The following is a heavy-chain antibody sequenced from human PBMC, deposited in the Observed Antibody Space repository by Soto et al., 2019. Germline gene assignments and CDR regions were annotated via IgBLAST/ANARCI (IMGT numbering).Heavy chain of an antibody. CDR2: IYYSGST. J-gene: IGHJ4*02. Sequence: QVQLQESGPGLVKPSETLSLTCTVSGGSISSYYWSWIRQPPGKGLEGSGYIYYSGSTNYNPSLKSRVTISVATSKNQFSLKLSSVTAADTAVYYCARVGRYFDWLLFDYWGQGTLVTVSS. V-gene: IGHV4-59*01. CDR3: ARVGRYFDWLLFDY. D-gene: IGHD3-9*01. CDR1: GGSISSYY.